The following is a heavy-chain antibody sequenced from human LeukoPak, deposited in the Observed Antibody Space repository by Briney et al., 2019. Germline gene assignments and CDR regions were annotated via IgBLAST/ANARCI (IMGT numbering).Heavy chain of an antibody. D-gene: IGHD6-19*01. CDR1: GFSFSDFL. CDR2: SSSKARSYST. CDR3: GAGAGGSGSLDY. V-gene: IGHV3-72*01. Sequence: GGSLRLSCAASGFSFSDFLMDWVRQTPGQGLEWVCRSSSKARSYSTKYPASVKGRFTISRDDSKNVLYLQMNSLKIEDAAVYYYGAGAGGSGSLDYWGQGTPVTVSS. J-gene: IGHJ4*02.